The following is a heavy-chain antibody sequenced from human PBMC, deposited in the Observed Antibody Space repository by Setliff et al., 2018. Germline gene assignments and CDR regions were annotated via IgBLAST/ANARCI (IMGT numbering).Heavy chain of an antibody. D-gene: IGHD2-21*02. Sequence: KASETLSLTCAVYGGSFSGYYWSWIRQPPGKRLEWIGEIIHTGSTNYNPSLKSRVTISMDTSKNQFSLKLNSVTATDTAVYYCARDLGHGGDSDYWGQGILVTVSS. CDR1: GGSFSGYY. CDR3: ARDLGHGGDSDY. CDR2: IIHTGST. J-gene: IGHJ4*02. V-gene: IGHV4-34*12.